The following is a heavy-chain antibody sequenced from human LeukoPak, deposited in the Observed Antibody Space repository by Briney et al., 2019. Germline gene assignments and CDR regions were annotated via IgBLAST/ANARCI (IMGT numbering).Heavy chain of an antibody. CDR2: IYYSGST. CDR1: GGSVSSGSYY. Sequence: PSETLSLTCTVSGGSVSSGSYYWSWIRQPPGKGLEWIGYIYYSGSTSYNPSLKSRVTISVDTSKNQFSLKLSSVTAADTAVYYCARWGYYYDSSGYYPPEYFQHWGQGTLVTVSS. V-gene: IGHV4-61*01. D-gene: IGHD3-22*01. CDR3: ARWGYYYDSSGYYPPEYFQH. J-gene: IGHJ1*01.